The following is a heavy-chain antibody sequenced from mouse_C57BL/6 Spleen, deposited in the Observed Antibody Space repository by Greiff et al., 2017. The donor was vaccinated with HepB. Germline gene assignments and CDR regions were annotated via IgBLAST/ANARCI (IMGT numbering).Heavy chain of an antibody. CDR1: GYTFTSYG. CDR3: APSTVVATPDY. Sequence: QVQLKESGAELARPGASVKLSCKASGYTFTSYGISWVKQRTGQGLEWIGEIYPRSGNTYYNEKFKGKATLTADKSSSTAYMELRSLTSEDSAVYFCAPSTVVATPDYWGQGTTLTVSS. V-gene: IGHV1-81*01. D-gene: IGHD1-1*01. CDR2: IYPRSGNT. J-gene: IGHJ2*01.